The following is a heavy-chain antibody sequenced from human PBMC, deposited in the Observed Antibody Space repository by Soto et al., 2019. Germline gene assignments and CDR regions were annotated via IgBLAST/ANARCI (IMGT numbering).Heavy chain of an antibody. D-gene: IGHD4-4*01. V-gene: IGHV1-46*01. CDR3: ASWGTVTSFDY. CDR2: INPSGGST. CDR1: GYTFTSYY. J-gene: IGHJ4*02. Sequence: QVQLVQSGAEVKKPGASVKVSCKASGYTFTSYYMHWVRQAPGQGLEWMGIINPSGGSTSYAQKFQGRVTMTRDTSTSKVYMELSSLRSEDTAVYYCASWGTVTSFDYWGQGTLVTVSS.